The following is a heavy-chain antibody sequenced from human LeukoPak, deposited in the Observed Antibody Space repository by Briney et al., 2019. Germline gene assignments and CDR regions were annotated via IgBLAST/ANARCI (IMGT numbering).Heavy chain of an antibody. CDR1: GGSFSGYD. D-gene: IGHD3-3*01. CDR3: ARGRVDFWCGYSYTWFDP. Sequence: SDTLSLTCAGYGGSFSGYDWSWLRQPPGKGLEWIGEFNHSASTNFNPSVKSRVTISVYTYKNHFFLKLSSVTGADSAVYYCARGRVDFWCGYSYTWFDPWGQGTVGTVSS. V-gene: IGHV4-34*01. CDR2: FNHSAST. J-gene: IGHJ5*02.